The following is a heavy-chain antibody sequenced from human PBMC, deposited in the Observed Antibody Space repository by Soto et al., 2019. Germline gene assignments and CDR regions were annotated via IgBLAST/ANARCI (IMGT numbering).Heavy chain of an antibody. V-gene: IGHV4-30-2*01. CDR1: GGSISSSGYS. CDR2: VYHSGST. Sequence: QLQLQESGSGLVKPSQTLSLTCAVSGGSISSSGYSWSWIRQPPGKGLEWVGYVYHSGSTYYNPSLKSRFTTAVDRSTNQFSLKLSSVTAADTAVYYCASSHAGAHITAAVHWGQGTLVTVSS. CDR3: ASSHAGAHITAAVH. D-gene: IGHD6-13*01. J-gene: IGHJ4*02.